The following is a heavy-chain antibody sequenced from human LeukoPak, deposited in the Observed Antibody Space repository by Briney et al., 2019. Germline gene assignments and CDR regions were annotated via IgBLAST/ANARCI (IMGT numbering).Heavy chain of an antibody. CDR2: ISSSGSTI. V-gene: IGHV3-48*03. D-gene: IGHD6-19*01. J-gene: IGHJ4*02. CDR1: GFTFSSYE. Sequence: GGSLRLSCAASGFTFSSYEMNWVRQAPGKGLEWVSYISSSGSTIYYADSVKGRFTISRDNAKNSLYLQMNSLRAEDTAVYYCARETRIAVAGPYFDYWGQGTLVTVSS. CDR3: ARETRIAVAGPYFDY.